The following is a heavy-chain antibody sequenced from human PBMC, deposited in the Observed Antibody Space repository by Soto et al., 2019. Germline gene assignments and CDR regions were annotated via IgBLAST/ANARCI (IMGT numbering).Heavy chain of an antibody. D-gene: IGHD6-6*01. J-gene: IGHJ5*02. CDR2: ISRNGADT. CDR1: GFTFSSYA. Sequence: GGTLRLSCAASGFTFSSYAMAWVRQAPGKGLQWVSAISRNGADTYYADSVKGRFTISRDNSKNTLYLQMNSLRAEDTAAYYCAKDRGIAARPSWFDPWGQGTLVTVSS. V-gene: IGHV3-23*01. CDR3: AKDRGIAARPSWFDP.